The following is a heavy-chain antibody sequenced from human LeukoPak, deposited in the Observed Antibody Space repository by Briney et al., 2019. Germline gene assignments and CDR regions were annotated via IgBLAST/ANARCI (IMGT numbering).Heavy chain of an antibody. CDR1: GGSISSGSYY. CDR3: ARAPPLDSSGYYYAP. Sequence: PSQTLSLTCTVSGGSISSGSYYWGWIRQPPGKGLEWIGSIYYSGSTYYNPSLKSRVTISVDTSKNQFSLKLSSVTAADTAVYYCARAPPLDSSGYYYAPWGQGTLVTVSS. CDR2: IYYSGST. J-gene: IGHJ5*02. D-gene: IGHD3-22*01. V-gene: IGHV4-39*07.